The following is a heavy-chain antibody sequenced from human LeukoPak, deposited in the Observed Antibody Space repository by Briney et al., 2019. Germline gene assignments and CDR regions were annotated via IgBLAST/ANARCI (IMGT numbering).Heavy chain of an antibody. CDR1: GFTFSSYA. V-gene: IGHV3-30-3*01. D-gene: IGHD3-22*01. Sequence: GGSLRLSCAASGFTFSSYAMHWVRQAPGKGLEWVAVISYDGSNKYYADSVKGRFTISRDNSKNTLYLQMNSLRAEDTAVYHCARDEAGGMVIGDYWGQGTLVAVSS. CDR2: ISYDGSNK. J-gene: IGHJ4*02. CDR3: ARDEAGGMVIGDY.